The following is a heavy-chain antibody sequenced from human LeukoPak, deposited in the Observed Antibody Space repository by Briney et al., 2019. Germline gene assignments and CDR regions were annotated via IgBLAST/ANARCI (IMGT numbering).Heavy chain of an antibody. CDR2: ISYDGSNK. J-gene: IGHJ4*02. CDR3: ARDRYYDSSGTNYFDY. Sequence: GGSLRLSCAAPGFTFSSYAMHWVRQAPGKGLEWVAVISYDGSNKYYADSVKGRFTISRDNSKNTLYLQMNSLRAEDTAVYYCARDRYYDSSGTNYFDYWGQGTLVTVSS. CDR1: GFTFSSYA. D-gene: IGHD3-22*01. V-gene: IGHV3-30*04.